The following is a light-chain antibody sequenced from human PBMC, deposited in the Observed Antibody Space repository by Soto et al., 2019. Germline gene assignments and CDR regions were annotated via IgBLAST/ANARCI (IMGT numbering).Light chain of an antibody. J-gene: IGLJ1*01. Sequence: QSVLTQPASVSGSPGQSITISCTGTSSDVGGYNYVSWYQQNPGKAPKLLIYDVTKRPSGVSNRFSGSKSGNTASLTISGLQAEDEADYYCSSYTSSSTYVFGTVTKLTVL. CDR1: SSDVGGYNY. V-gene: IGLV2-14*01. CDR3: SSYTSSSTYV. CDR2: DVT.